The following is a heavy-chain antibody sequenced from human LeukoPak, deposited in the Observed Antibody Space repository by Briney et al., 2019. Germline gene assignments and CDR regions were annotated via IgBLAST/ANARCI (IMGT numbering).Heavy chain of an antibody. Sequence: ASVKVSCKASGYTFTSYYMHWVRQAPGQGLEWMGIINPSGGSTSYAQKFQGRVTMTRDTSISTVYMELSSLRSDDTAVYYCARADSVPAGDYHYWYMDVWGKGTTVTVSS. CDR1: GYTFTSYY. J-gene: IGHJ6*03. V-gene: IGHV1-46*01. D-gene: IGHD2-2*01. CDR3: ARADSVPAGDYHYWYMDV. CDR2: INPSGGST.